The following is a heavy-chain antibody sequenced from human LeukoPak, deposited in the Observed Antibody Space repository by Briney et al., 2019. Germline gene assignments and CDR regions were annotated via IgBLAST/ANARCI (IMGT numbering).Heavy chain of an antibody. V-gene: IGHV4-4*02. Sequence: PSETPSLTCAVSGGSISSSNWWSWVRQPPEKGLEWIGEIYHSGSTNYNPSLKSRVTISVDKSKNQFSLKLSSVTAADTAVYYCARGAGVAARPDWGYYFDYWGQGTLVTVSS. CDR1: GGSISSSNW. CDR3: ARGAGVAARPDWGYYFDY. D-gene: IGHD6-6*01. J-gene: IGHJ4*02. CDR2: IYHSGST.